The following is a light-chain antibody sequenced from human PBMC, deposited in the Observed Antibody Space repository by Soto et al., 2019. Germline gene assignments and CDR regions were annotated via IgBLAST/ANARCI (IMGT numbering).Light chain of an antibody. J-gene: IGKJ2*01. CDR3: QQYNTYSYT. Sequence: DIQMTQSPSTLSASVGDRVTITCRASQTISSWLAWYQQKPGTAPQLLIYKASTLESGVPSRFSGSGSGTEFTLTISSPQPDDFATYYCQQYNTYSYTFGQGTKVEIK. CDR1: QTISSW. CDR2: KAS. V-gene: IGKV1-5*03.